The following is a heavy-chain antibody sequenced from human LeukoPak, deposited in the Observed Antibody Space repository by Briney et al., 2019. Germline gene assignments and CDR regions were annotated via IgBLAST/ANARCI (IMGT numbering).Heavy chain of an antibody. J-gene: IGHJ6*02. V-gene: IGHV3-48*02. CDR3: AREDCSSTSCSPNYYYYGMDV. D-gene: IGHD2-2*01. CDR2: ISSSSSTI. CDR1: GFTFSSYS. Sequence: GESLRLSCAASGFTFSSYSMNWVRQAPGKGLEWVSYISSSSSTIYYADSVKGRFTISRDNAKNSLYLQMNSLRDEDTAVYYCAREDCSSTSCSPNYYYYGMDVWGQGTTVTVSS.